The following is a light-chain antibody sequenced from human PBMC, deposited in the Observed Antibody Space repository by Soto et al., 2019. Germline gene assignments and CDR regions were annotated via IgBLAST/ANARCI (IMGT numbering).Light chain of an antibody. CDR3: SSYTRSNTLV. CDR1: SSDVGAYNY. CDR2: EVS. Sequence: QSVLTQPASVSGSPGQSITISCTGTSSDVGAYNYVSWYQQHPGKAPKLMIFEVSDRPSGVSNRVSGSKSGNTASLTISGFQAEDEADYYCSSYTRSNTLVFGGGTTLTVL. J-gene: IGLJ2*01. V-gene: IGLV2-14*01.